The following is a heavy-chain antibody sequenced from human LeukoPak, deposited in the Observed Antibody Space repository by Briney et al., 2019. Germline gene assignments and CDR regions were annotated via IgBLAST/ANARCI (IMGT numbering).Heavy chain of an antibody. CDR3: ARDGYGDDTYYYYGMDV. V-gene: IGHV1-69*01. Sequence: SVKVSCKASGGTFISYAISWVRQAPGQGLEWMGGIIPIFGTANYAQKLQGRVTITADESTSTAYMELSSLRSENTAVYYCARDGYGDDTYYYYGMDVWGQGTTVTVSS. D-gene: IGHD4-17*01. CDR2: IIPIFGTA. J-gene: IGHJ6*02. CDR1: GGTFISYA.